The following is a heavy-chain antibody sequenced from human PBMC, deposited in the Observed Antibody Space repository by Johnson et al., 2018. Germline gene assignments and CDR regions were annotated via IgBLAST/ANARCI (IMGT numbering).Heavy chain of an antibody. V-gene: IGHV4-59*01. J-gene: IGHJ2*01. CDR1: GGSISSYY. CDR3: ARGFASFSYWYFDL. CDR2: IYYSGST. Sequence: QVQLQESGPGLVKPSETLSLTCTVSGGSISSYYWSWIRQPPGKGLEWIGYIYYSGSTNYNPSLKSRVTISVNTSKNQFSLKLSSVTAADTAVYYCARGFASFSYWYFDLWGRGTLVTVSS.